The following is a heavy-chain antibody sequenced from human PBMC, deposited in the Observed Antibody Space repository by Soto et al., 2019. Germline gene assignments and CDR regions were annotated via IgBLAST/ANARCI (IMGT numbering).Heavy chain of an antibody. D-gene: IGHD3-10*01. CDR1: GFTFSSYG. J-gene: IGHJ6*02. CDR3: AKETYGSGSYSHYYYYGMDV. CDR2: ISYDGSNK. V-gene: IGHV3-30*18. Sequence: GGSLRLSCAASGFTFSSYGMHWVRQAPGKGLEWVAVISYDGSNKYYADSVKGRFTISRDNSKNTLYLQMNSLRAEDTAVYYCAKETYGSGSYSHYYYYGMDVWGQGTTVTVSS.